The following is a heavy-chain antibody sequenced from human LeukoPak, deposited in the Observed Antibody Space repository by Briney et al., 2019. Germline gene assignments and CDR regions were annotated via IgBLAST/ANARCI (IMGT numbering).Heavy chain of an antibody. D-gene: IGHD2-2*02. V-gene: IGHV3-11*01. J-gene: IGHJ5*02. CDR3: ARVAIRVVPAAISWFDP. Sequence: PGGSLRLSCAASGFTFSDYYMSWIRQAPGKGLEWVSYISSSGSTIYCADSVKGRFTISRDNAKNSLYLQMNSLRAEDTAVYYCARVAIRVVPAAISWFDPWGQGTLVTVSS. CDR1: GFTFSDYY. CDR2: ISSSGSTI.